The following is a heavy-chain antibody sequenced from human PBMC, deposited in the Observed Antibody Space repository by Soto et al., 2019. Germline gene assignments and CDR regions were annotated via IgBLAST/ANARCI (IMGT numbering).Heavy chain of an antibody. J-gene: IGHJ4*02. CDR3: ARLVPSKLVDY. CDR2: IYYSGYT. CDR1: GRSIYSYC. Sequence: XETLSLTCSVSGRSIYSYCCGWIRRPPGKGLEWIGSIYYSGYTYYNPSLKSRVSMSVDTSTSHFSLNVNSVTAADTAVYYCARLVPSKLVDYWGPGTLVTVSS. D-gene: IGHD2-15*01. V-gene: IGHV4-59*12.